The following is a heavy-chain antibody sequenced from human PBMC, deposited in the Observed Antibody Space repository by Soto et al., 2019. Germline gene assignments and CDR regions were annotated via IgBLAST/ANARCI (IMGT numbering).Heavy chain of an antibody. D-gene: IGHD6-19*01. CDR1: GFTFSSYA. CDR2: ISGSGGST. CDR3: AKARYSSGWYKGPFDY. Sequence: XSLRLSCAASGFTFSSYAMGXXRQAPGKGLEWVSAISGSGGSTYYADSVKGRFTISRDNSKNTLYLQMNSLRAEDTAVYYCAKARYSSGWYKGPFDYWGQGTXVTVSS. J-gene: IGHJ4*02. V-gene: IGHV3-23*01.